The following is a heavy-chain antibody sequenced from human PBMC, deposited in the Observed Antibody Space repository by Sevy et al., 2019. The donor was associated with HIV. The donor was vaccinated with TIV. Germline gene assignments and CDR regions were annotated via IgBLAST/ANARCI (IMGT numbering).Heavy chain of an antibody. J-gene: IGHJ6*02. CDR2: AHYSGST. CDR3: ARHLQQTRTYNYYYGMDV. V-gene: IGHV4-39*01. CDR1: GGPISSTFSY. Sequence: SETLSLTCSVSGGPISSTFSYWGWIRQPPGKGLEWIGSAHYSGSTYYNSSLKSRATISVDTSRSHFSLKLSSVTAADTAVYYCARHLQQTRTYNYYYGMDVWGQGTTVTVSS. D-gene: IGHD6-13*01.